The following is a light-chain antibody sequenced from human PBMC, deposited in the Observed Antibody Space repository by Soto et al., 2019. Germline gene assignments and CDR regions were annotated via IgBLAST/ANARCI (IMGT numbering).Light chain of an antibody. Sequence: DIQMTQSPSSLSASVGDRVTITCQASQDISNYLNWYQQKPWKAPKLLIYDASNLETGVPSRFSGSGSGTDFTFTISSLQTEDIATYYCQQYDNLPPFTFGPGTKVDIK. CDR2: DAS. V-gene: IGKV1-33*01. J-gene: IGKJ3*01. CDR1: QDISNY. CDR3: QQYDNLPPFT.